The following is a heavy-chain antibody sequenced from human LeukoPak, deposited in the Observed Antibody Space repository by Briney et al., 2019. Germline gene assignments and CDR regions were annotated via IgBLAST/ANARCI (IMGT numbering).Heavy chain of an antibody. V-gene: IGHV1-2*02. J-gene: IGHJ5*02. D-gene: IGHD5-18*01. Sequence: ASVKVSCKASGYTFTGYYMHWVRQAPGQGLEWMGWINPNSGGTNYAQKFQGRVTMTMDTSISTAYMELSRLRSDDTGVYYCARARYNYGSNWFDPWGQGTLVTVSS. CDR1: GYTFTGYY. CDR3: ARARYNYGSNWFDP. CDR2: INPNSGGT.